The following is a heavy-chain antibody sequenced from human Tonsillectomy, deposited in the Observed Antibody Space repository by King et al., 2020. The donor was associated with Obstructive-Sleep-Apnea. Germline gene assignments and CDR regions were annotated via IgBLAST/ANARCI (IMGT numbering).Heavy chain of an antibody. CDR2: ISWNSGNI. V-gene: IGHV3-9*01. CDR1: GFNLDDYA. CDR3: AKDMRFDTGGGFDY. J-gene: IGHJ4*02. D-gene: IGHD1-26*01. Sequence: VQLVESGGGLVQPGRSLRLSCAASGFNLDDYAMHWVRQVPGKGLEWVSGISWNSGNIGYADFVKGRFTITRSNAKHSLFLQMNRPRAEDTALYYCAKDMRFDTGGGFDYWGQGALVTVCS.